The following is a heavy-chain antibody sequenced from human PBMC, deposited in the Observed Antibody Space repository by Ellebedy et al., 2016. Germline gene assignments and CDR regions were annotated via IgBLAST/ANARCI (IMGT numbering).Heavy chain of an antibody. V-gene: IGHV3-23*01. CDR2: ISGSGGST. Sequence: GESLKISXAASGFTFSSYAMSWVRQAPGKGLEWVSAISGSGGSTYYADSVKGRFTISRDNSKNTLYLQMNSLRAEDTAVYYCARGKIAVAGGGLGSLDYWGQGTLVTVSS. CDR1: GFTFSSYA. D-gene: IGHD6-19*01. CDR3: ARGKIAVAGGGLGSLDY. J-gene: IGHJ4*02.